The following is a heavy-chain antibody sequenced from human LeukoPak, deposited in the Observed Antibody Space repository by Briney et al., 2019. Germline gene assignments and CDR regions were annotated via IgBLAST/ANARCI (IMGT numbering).Heavy chain of an antibody. D-gene: IGHD2-2*01. CDR1: GHSIRSGYY. CDR3: ASEYCSSVSCRFDY. J-gene: IGHJ4*02. CDR2: IYYSGST. V-gene: IGHV4-61*01. Sequence: PSETLSLTCSVSGHSIRSGYYWSWIRQPPGKGLEWIGYIYYSGSTNYNPSLKSRVIISVDTSKNQFSLKLSSVTAADTAVYYCASEYCSSVSCRFDYWGQGTLVTVSS.